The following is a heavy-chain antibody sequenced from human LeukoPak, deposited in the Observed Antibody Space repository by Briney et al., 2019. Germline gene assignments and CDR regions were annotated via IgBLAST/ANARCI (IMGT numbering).Heavy chain of an antibody. Sequence: GGSLRLSCAASRFTFSSYAMTWVRQAPGKGLEWISAISGSGGRTYYVDSVKGRFTISRDNSKNTLYLQMNSLRVEDTAAYYCAKLPVAGLYFDYWGQGTLVTVSS. V-gene: IGHV3-23*01. CDR1: RFTFSSYA. CDR3: AKLPVAGLYFDY. J-gene: IGHJ4*02. CDR2: ISGSGGRT. D-gene: IGHD6-19*01.